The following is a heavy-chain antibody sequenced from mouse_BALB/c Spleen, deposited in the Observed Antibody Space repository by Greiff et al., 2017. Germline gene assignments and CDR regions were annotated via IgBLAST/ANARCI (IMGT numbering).Heavy chain of an antibody. CDR1: GYTFTDYE. V-gene: IGHV1-15*01. Sequence: VQLQQSGAELVRPGASVTLSCTASGYTFTDYEMHWVKQTPVHGLEWIGAIDPETGGTAYNQKFKGKATLTADKSSSTAYMELRSLTSEDSAVYYCTRGETHGDRGYWGQGTTLTVSS. D-gene: IGHD1-2*01. CDR2: IDPETGGT. CDR3: TRGETHGDRGY. J-gene: IGHJ2*01.